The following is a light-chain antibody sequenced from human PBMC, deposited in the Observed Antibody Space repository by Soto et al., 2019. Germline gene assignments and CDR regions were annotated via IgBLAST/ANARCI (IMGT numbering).Light chain of an antibody. J-gene: IGKJ1*01. V-gene: IGKV3-20*01. Sequence: EILLTQSPGTLSLSRGESSTLXXRASKSVSNNYLAWYQQKPGQAPXLLIYGASNRATGIPDRFSGSGSGTDFTLTISRLEPEDFAVYYCQQYGSSGTFGQGTKVDIK. CDR3: QQYGSSGT. CDR1: KSVSNNY. CDR2: GAS.